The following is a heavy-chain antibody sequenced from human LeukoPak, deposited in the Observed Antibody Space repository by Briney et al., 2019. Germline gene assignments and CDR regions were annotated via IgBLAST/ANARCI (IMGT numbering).Heavy chain of an antibody. D-gene: IGHD1-14*01. CDR2: INRSGST. CDR1: GGSFSGYY. J-gene: IGHJ6*02. V-gene: IGHV4-34*01. Sequence: PSETMSLTCAVYGGSFSGYYWSWIRQPPGKGLEWIGEINRSGSTNYNPSLKRRVTISVDTSKNQFSLKLSSVTAADTAVYYCARGRRTGSYYYYYGMDVWGQGTTVTVSS. CDR3: ARGRRTGSYYYYYGMDV.